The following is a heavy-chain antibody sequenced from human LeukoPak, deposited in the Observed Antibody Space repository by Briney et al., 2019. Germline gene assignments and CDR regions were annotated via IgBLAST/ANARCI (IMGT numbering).Heavy chain of an antibody. CDR2: IKRDGSQK. CDR1: GFSLSSNW. D-gene: IGHD2-15*01. CDR3: ARLGHEVGGPNWFDP. J-gene: IGHJ5*02. V-gene: IGHV3-7*01. Sequence: GGSLRLSCAAPGFSLSSNWMGWVRQAPGKGLEWVAHIKRDGSQKYYLGSVKGRFTISRDNAKISLYLQMSSLRVEDTAVYYCARLGHEVGGPNWFDPWGQGTLVTVSS.